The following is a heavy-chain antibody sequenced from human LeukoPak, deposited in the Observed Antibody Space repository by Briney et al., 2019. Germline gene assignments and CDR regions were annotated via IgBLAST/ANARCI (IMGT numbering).Heavy chain of an antibody. D-gene: IGHD6-13*01. CDR3: AKGVRGIAAADDAFDI. J-gene: IGHJ3*02. CDR2: ISYDGSNK. Sequence: GRSLRLSCAASGFTFSSYAMHWVRQAPGKGLEWVAVISYDGSNKYYADSVKGRFTISRDNSKNTLYLQMNSLRAEDTAVYYCAKGVRGIAAADDAFDIWGQGTMVTVSS. CDR1: GFTFSSYA. V-gene: IGHV3-30-3*01.